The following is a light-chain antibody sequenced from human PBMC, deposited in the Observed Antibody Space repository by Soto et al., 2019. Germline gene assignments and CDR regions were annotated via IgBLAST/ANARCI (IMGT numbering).Light chain of an antibody. CDR2: GVS. CDR3: SSYTSRNTVV. Sequence: QSALTQPASVSGSPGQSITISCTGTSSDLGDYNYVSWYQQHPGKAPQLMICGVSNRPSGVSNRFSGSKSGDTASLTISGLQDEDEADYYCSSYTSRNTVVFGGGTKLTVL. CDR1: SSDLGDYNY. J-gene: IGLJ2*01. V-gene: IGLV2-14*01.